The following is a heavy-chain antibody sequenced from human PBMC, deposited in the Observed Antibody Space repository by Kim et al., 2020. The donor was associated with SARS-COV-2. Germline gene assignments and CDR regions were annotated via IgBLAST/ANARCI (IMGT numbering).Heavy chain of an antibody. CDR3: ARGGYYDSSGLHAFDI. CDR1: GGSISSYY. V-gene: IGHV4-59*13. Sequence: SETLSLTCTVSGGSISSYYWSWIRQPPGKGLECIGNIYYLGSTNYNPSLKSRVTISVDTSKNQFSLKLSSVTAADTAVYYCARGGYYDSSGLHAFDIWG. J-gene: IGHJ3*02. D-gene: IGHD3-22*01. CDR2: IYYLGST.